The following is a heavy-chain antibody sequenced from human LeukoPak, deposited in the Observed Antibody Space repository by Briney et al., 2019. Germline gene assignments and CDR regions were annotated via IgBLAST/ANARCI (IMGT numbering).Heavy chain of an antibody. CDR1: GYTFTTYD. V-gene: IGHV1-18*01. CDR2: ISAYNGNT. Sequence: ASVKVSCKASGYTFTTYDINWVRQAPGQGLEWMGWISAYNGNTNYAQKLQGRVTMTTDTSTSTAYMELRSLRSDDTAVYYCARSPWEAGLYYFDYWGQGTLVTVSS. CDR3: ARSPWEAGLYYFDY. D-gene: IGHD1-26*01. J-gene: IGHJ4*02.